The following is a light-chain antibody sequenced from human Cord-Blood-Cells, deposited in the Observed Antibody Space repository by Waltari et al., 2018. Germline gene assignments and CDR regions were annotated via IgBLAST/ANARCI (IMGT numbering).Light chain of an antibody. Sequence: DIVMTQSPDSLDVSLGERATINCKSSQSVLYSSNNKNYLAWYQQKPGQPPKLLIYWASTRESGVPDRFSGSGSGTDFTLTISSLQAEDGAVYYCQQYYSTPRTFGQGTKVEIK. CDR1: QSVLYSSNNKNY. CDR3: QQYYSTPRT. J-gene: IGKJ1*01. CDR2: WAS. V-gene: IGKV4-1*01.